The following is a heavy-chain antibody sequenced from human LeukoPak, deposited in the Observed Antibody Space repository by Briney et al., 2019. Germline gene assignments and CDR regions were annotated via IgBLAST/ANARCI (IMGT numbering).Heavy chain of an antibody. V-gene: IGHV4-39*01. D-gene: IGHD3-16*01. Sequence: SSETLSLTCTVSGGSISSSSYYWGWIRQPPGKGLEWIASIHYSGSTYNNPSLKSRVTISVDTSKNQFYLKVTSVTAADTAVYYCARLGGGDDYVWGSHYYYYGMDVWGQGTTVTVSS. J-gene: IGHJ6*02. CDR2: IHYSGST. CDR1: GGSISSSSYY. CDR3: ARLGGGDDYVWGSHYYYYGMDV.